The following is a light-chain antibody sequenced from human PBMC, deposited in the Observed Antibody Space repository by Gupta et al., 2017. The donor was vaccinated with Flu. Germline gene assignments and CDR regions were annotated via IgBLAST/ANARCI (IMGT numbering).Light chain of an antibody. Sequence: DIQMTQSPSPLSASVGDGITITCRASQSINIYLNWYQQKPGKAPKLLIYGASNLHSGVSSRFSGSRSGTDFTLNIISLQPEDFASYYCQQCVSPPLTFGGGTKVEIK. CDR1: QSINIY. J-gene: IGKJ4*01. CDR2: GAS. CDR3: QQCVSPPLT. V-gene: IGKV1-39*01.